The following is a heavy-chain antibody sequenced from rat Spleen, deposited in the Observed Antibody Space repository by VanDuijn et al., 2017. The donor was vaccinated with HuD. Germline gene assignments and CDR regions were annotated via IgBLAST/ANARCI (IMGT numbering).Heavy chain of an antibody. Sequence: EVQLVESGGGLVQPGRSLKLSCVASGFTFNNYWMSWIRQAPGKGLEWVASITNTGGSIYYPDSVKGRFTISRDNAQNTLYLQMNSRRSEDTATYYCARHIREGYFDFWGPGTMVTVSS. CDR3: ARHIREGYFDF. D-gene: IGHD1-2*01. J-gene: IGHJ1*01. CDR1: GFTFNNYW. CDR2: ITNTGGSI. V-gene: IGHV5-31*01.